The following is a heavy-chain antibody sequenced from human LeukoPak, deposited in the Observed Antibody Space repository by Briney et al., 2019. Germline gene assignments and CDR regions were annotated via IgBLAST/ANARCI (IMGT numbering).Heavy chain of an antibody. V-gene: IGHV3-74*01. J-gene: IGHJ4*02. D-gene: IGHD5-12*01. CDR3: ARAGISVDSGSRLGY. CDR2: INSDGSST. CDR1: GFTFNSYW. Sequence: GGSLRLSCAASGFTFNSYWMHWVRQAPGKGLVWVSRINSDGSSTSYADSVKGRFTISRDNAKNTLYLQMNSLRAEDAAVYYCARAGISVDSGSRLGYWGKGTLVTVSS.